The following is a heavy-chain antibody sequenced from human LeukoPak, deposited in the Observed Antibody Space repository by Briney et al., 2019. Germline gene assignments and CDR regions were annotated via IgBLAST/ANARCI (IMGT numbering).Heavy chain of an antibody. CDR1: VDSISGYY. CDR3: ARFESIKPLDAFDI. Sequence: SETLSLTCTVSVDSISGYYWSWIRQPPGKGLEWIGYMYYSGNTNYNPSLKSRLTTSLDTSKNQFSLKLSSVTAADTAVYYCARFESIKPLDAFDIWGQGTMVTVSS. V-gene: IGHV4-59*08. CDR2: MYYSGNT. D-gene: IGHD2/OR15-2a*01. J-gene: IGHJ3*02.